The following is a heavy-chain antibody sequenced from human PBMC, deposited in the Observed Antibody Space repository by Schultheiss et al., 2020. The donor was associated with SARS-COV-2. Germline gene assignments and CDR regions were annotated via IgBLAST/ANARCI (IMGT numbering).Heavy chain of an antibody. V-gene: IGHV4-34*01. CDR1: GGSFSGYY. J-gene: IGHJ4*02. D-gene: IGHD6-6*01. CDR3: ARVEQLVGAGY. Sequence: SETLSLTCAVYGGSFSGYYWSWIRQPPGKGLEWIGSIYHSGSTNYNPSLKSRVTISVDTSKNQFSLKLSSVTAADTAVYYCARVEQLVGAGYWGQGTLVTVSS. CDR2: IYHSGST.